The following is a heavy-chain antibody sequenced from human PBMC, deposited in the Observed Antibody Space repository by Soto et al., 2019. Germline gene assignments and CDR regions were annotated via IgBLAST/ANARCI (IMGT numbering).Heavy chain of an antibody. CDR2: IKQDGSEK. D-gene: IGHD3-3*01. Sequence: PGGSLRLSCAASGFTFSSYWMSWVRQAPGKGLEWVANIKQDGSEKYYVDSVKGRFTISRDNAKNSLYLQMNSLRAEDTAVYYCARLDYDFWSGYYTKMGYYYYYMDVWGKGTTVTVSS. J-gene: IGHJ6*03. CDR3: ARLDYDFWSGYYTKMGYYYYYMDV. CDR1: GFTFSSYW. V-gene: IGHV3-7*01.